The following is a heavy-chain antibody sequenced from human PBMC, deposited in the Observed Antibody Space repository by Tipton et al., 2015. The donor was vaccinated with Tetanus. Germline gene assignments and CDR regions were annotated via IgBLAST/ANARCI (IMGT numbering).Heavy chain of an antibody. D-gene: IGHD3-16*01. V-gene: IGHV3-23*01. Sequence: SLRLSCVASGFTFSNYAMNWVRQAPGKGLEWVSSIGTSASNTYYADSVKGRCTISRDNSKNTVVLHVTSLRGEDTAVYSCSKDREDYYGPTTWFDPWGQGTLVTVSS. CDR3: SKDREDYYGPTTWFDP. J-gene: IGHJ5*02. CDR2: IGTSASNT. CDR1: GFTFSNYA.